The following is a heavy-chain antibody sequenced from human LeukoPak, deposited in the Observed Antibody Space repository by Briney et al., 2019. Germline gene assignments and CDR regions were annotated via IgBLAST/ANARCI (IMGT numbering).Heavy chain of an antibody. CDR2: INPSGTST. J-gene: IGHJ4*02. CDR3: VNVGLIEVTGTAH. V-gene: IGHV1-46*01. D-gene: IGHD6-19*01. Sequence: ASVKVSCKASGYTFTRYYMHWVRHAPGQGLEWMGVINPSGTSTTYAQKFQGRVTMTRDTSTSTVYMELGSLRSEDTAVYYCVNVGLIEVTGTAHWGQGTLVTVSS. CDR1: GYTFTRYY.